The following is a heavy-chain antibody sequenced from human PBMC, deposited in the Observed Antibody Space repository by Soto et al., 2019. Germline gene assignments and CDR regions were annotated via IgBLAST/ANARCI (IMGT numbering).Heavy chain of an antibody. CDR3: ARGPHRVSQTVFGVVMDSRNWFDP. V-gene: IGHV3-48*02. CDR1: GFTFSSYA. D-gene: IGHD3-3*01. CDR2: ISSGSNTI. Sequence: GGSLRLSCAASGFTFSSYAMSWVRQAPGKGLEWVSAISSGSNTIYYADSVKGRFTISRDDAKNSLYLQMNSLRDEDTAVYYCARGPHRVSQTVFGVVMDSRNWFDPWGQGTLVTVSS. J-gene: IGHJ5*02.